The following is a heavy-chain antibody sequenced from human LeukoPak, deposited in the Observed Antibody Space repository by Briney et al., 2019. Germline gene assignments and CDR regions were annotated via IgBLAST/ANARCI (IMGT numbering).Heavy chain of an antibody. CDR2: FDPEDGET. V-gene: IGHV1-24*01. Sequence: ASVKVSCKVSGCTLTELSMHWVRQAPGKGLEWMGGFDPEDGETIYAQKFQGRVTMTEDTSTDTAYMELSSLRSEDTAVYYCATGLFIAAADHHDYWGQGTLVTVSS. CDR1: GCTLTELS. CDR3: ATGLFIAAADHHDY. D-gene: IGHD6-13*01. J-gene: IGHJ4*02.